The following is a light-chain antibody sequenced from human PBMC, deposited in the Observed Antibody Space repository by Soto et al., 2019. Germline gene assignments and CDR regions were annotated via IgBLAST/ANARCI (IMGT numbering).Light chain of an antibody. Sequence: EIVLTQSPGTLSLSPGERVTLSCRASQSLSSTYLAWYQQKPGQAPRVLIYGASSRATGIPDRFSGSGSGTDFTLTISRLEPEDFEVYYCQQYGSSSLTFGGGTKVEIK. CDR1: QSLSSTY. CDR3: QQYGSSSLT. J-gene: IGKJ4*01. V-gene: IGKV3-20*01. CDR2: GAS.